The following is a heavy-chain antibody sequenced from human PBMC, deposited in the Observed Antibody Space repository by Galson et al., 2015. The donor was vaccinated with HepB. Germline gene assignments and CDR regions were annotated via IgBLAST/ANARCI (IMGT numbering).Heavy chain of an antibody. D-gene: IGHD5-12*01. CDR3: ARNRGYETFDY. CDR2: IKEDGSIK. V-gene: IGHV3-7*03. CDR1: GFSFSGHW. Sequence: FLRLSCAASGFSFSGHWMNWVRQAPGKGLEWVANIKEDGSIKYYVDSVTGRFTISRDNARNLLYLQMNGLRAEDTAVYFCARNRGYETFDYWGQGALVTVSS. J-gene: IGHJ4*02.